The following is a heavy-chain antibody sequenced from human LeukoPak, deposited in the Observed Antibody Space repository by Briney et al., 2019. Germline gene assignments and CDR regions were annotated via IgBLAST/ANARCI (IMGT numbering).Heavy chain of an antibody. CDR3: VLTIFGVVPDY. Sequence: SETLSLTCTVSGGSISSYYWSWIRQPAGKGLEWIGRIYTSGSTNCNPSLKSRVTMSVDTSKNQFSLKLSSVTAADTAVYYCVLTIFGVVPDYWGQGTLATVSS. J-gene: IGHJ4*02. D-gene: IGHD3-3*01. CDR2: IYTSGST. V-gene: IGHV4-4*07. CDR1: GGSISSYY.